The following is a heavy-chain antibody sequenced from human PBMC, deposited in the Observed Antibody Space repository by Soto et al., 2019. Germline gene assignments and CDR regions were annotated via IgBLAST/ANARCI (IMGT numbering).Heavy chain of an antibody. J-gene: IGHJ6*03. D-gene: IGHD2-2*01. CDR1: GGTFSSYT. Sequence: QVQLVQSGAEVKKPGSSVKVSCKASGGTFSSYTISWVRQAPGQGLEWMGRIIPILGIANYAQKFQGRVTITADKSTSTAYMELSSLRSEDTAVYYCARDLRDIVVVPAAPFHYYYYYMDVWGKGTTVTVSS. CDR2: IIPILGIA. CDR3: ARDLRDIVVVPAAPFHYYYYYMDV. V-gene: IGHV1-69*08.